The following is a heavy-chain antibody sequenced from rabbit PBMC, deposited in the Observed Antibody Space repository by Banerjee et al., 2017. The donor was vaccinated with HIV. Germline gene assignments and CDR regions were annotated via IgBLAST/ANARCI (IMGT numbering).Heavy chain of an antibody. D-gene: IGHD1-1*01. Sequence: EESGGGLVKPGAPLTLSCQASGFSLSGGQNMCWVRQAPGKGVEWIACIDTGDISAHFANWVNGRFPIAKTSSTTVTLQMTSLTAADTATYFCASCSGGGTDYYYGMDLWGPGTLVTVS. V-gene: IGHV1S40*01. CDR1: GFSLSGGQN. J-gene: IGHJ6*01. CDR3: ASCSGGGTDYYYGMDL. CDR2: IDTGDISA.